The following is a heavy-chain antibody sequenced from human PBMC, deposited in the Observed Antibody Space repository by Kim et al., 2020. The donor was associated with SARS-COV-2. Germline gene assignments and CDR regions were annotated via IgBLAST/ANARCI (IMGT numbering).Heavy chain of an antibody. J-gene: IGHJ3*02. CDR2: GSGA. Sequence: GSGAFYADSGKGRFTISRDNSKNSLFLDMDSLKTEDTALYYCANPDAPFDIWGQGTMVTVSS. V-gene: IGHV3-43*01. CDR3: ANPDAPFDI.